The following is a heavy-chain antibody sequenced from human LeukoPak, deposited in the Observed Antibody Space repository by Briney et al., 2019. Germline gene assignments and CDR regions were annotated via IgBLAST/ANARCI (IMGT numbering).Heavy chain of an antibody. Sequence: SETLSLTCTVSGGSISSYYWSWIRQPPGKGLEWIGYIYYSGSTNYNPSLKSRVTISVDTSKNQFSLELSSVTAADTAMYYCARGGYSYGYGYWGQGTLVTVSS. CDR1: GGSISSYY. CDR3: ARGGYSYGYGY. J-gene: IGHJ4*02. V-gene: IGHV4-59*01. D-gene: IGHD5-18*01. CDR2: IYYSGST.